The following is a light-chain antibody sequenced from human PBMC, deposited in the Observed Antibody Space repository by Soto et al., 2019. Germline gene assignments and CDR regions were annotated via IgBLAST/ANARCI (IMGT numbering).Light chain of an antibody. CDR3: QQYGSSPTWT. J-gene: IGKJ1*01. CDR2: GSS. CDR1: QSVSSSY. Sequence: EFVLTQSPGTLSLPPGESATLSFRSSQSVSSSYLALNQKNTVQDHRLLLYGSSIRATGIPDRFSGSGSGTDFTLTISRLEPEDFAVYYCQQYGSSPTWTFGQGTKVDIK. V-gene: IGKV3-20*01.